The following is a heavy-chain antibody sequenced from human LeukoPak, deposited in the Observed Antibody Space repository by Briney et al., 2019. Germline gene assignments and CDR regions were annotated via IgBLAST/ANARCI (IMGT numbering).Heavy chain of an antibody. Sequence: GGSLRLSCAASGFTFDDYAMHWVRQAPGKGLEWVSGISWNSGSIGYADSVKGRFTISRDNAKNSPYLQMNSLRAEDTALYYCEKDMGRWELFSDYWGQGTLVTVSS. D-gene: IGHD1-26*01. V-gene: IGHV3-9*01. CDR1: GFTFDDYA. CDR3: EKDMGRWELFSDY. CDR2: ISWNSGSI. J-gene: IGHJ4*02.